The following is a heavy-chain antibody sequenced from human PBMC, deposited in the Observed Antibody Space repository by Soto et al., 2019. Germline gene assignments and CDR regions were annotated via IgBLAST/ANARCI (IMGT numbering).Heavy chain of an antibody. Sequence: QVQLVESGGGVVQPGRSLSLSCAASGFTFISYGMHWVRQAPGKGLEWVAVISNDGSNKYYADSVKGRFTISRDNSKNTLYLQMNSVIDEDTAVYYCANRGRLLERRREGKDYWGQGTLVTVSS. D-gene: IGHD1-1*01. CDR3: ANRGRLLERRREGKDY. CDR1: GFTFISYG. V-gene: IGHV3-30*18. CDR2: ISNDGSNK. J-gene: IGHJ4*02.